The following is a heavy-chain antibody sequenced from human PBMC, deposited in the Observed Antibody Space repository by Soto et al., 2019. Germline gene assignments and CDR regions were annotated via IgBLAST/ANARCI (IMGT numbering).Heavy chain of an antibody. CDR2: ISSSSSYI. J-gene: IGHJ6*02. V-gene: IGHV3-21*01. CDR3: ARVPLIAARPLVAYYYYGMDV. CDR1: GFTFSSYS. Sequence: GGSLRLSCAASGFTFSSYSMNWVRQAPGKGLEWVSSISSSSSYIYYADSVKGRFTISRDNAKNSLYLQMNSLRAEDTAVYYCARVPLIAARPLVAYYYYGMDVWGQGTTVTVSS. D-gene: IGHD6-6*01.